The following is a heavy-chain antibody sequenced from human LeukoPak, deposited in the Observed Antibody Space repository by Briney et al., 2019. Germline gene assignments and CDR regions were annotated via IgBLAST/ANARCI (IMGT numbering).Heavy chain of an antibody. J-gene: IGHJ4*02. D-gene: IGHD3-9*01. CDR2: IYYSGST. V-gene: IGHV4-59*01. Sequence: SETLSLTCTVSGGSISSYYWSWIRQPPGKGLEWIGYIYYSGSTNYNPSLKSRVTISVDTSKNQFSLKLSSVTAAGTAVYYCARATYYDILTGYLFDYWGQGTLVTVSS. CDR3: ARATYYDILTGYLFDY. CDR1: GGSISSYY.